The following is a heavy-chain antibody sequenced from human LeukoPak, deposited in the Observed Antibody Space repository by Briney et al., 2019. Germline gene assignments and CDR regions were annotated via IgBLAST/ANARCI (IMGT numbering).Heavy chain of an antibody. CDR1: GGSISNYY. D-gene: IGHD6-13*01. V-gene: IGHV4-59*01. J-gene: IGHJ6*02. CDR3: ARTSWSSSWYGTYYYYYGMDV. Sequence: PSETLSLTCTVSGGSISNYYWSWIRQPPGKGLEWIGYIYYSGSTNYNPSLKSRVTISVDTSKNQFSLKLSSVTAADTAVYYCARTSWSSSWYGTYYYYYGMDVWGQGTTVTVSS. CDR2: IYYSGST.